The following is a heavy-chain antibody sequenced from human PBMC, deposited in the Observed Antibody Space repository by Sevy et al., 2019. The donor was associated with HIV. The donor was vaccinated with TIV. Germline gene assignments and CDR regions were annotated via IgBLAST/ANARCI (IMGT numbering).Heavy chain of an antibody. CDR3: AREGAVEQWLNWFDP. V-gene: IGHV4-59*01. J-gene: IGHJ5*02. Sequence: SETLSLTCTVSGGSISSYYWSWIRQPPGKGLEWIGYISYTGTNYNPSLKSRVTISIDTSKNQFSLKVNSVTAADTAIYYCAREGAVEQWLNWFDPWGQGTLVTVSS. CDR1: GGSISSYY. CDR2: ISYTGT. D-gene: IGHD6-19*01.